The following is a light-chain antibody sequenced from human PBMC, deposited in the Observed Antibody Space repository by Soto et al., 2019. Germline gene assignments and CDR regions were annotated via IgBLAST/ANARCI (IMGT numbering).Light chain of an antibody. V-gene: IGKV3-20*01. CDR3: QQYGSSPFT. CDR2: GAS. J-gene: IGKJ5*01. CDR1: QSVSSSY. Sequence: EIVLTQSPGTLSLSPGERATLSCRASQSVSSSYLAWYQQKPGQAPRLLIYGASSRATGIPDRFSGSGSGADFTLTISRLEPEDFAVYYCQQYGSSPFTFGQGTGLENK.